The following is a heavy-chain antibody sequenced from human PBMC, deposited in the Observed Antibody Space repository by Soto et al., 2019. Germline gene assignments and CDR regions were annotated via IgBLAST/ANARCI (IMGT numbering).Heavy chain of an antibody. CDR3: ARASSSSSAADY. Sequence: SETLSLTCTVSGGSISSGGYYWTWIRQHPGKGLEWIGYICDSESAYYNPSLKSRVTISMDTSKNHFAMRLSSVTAADTAVYYCARASSSSSAADYWGQGTQVTVSS. V-gene: IGHV4-31*03. CDR2: ICDSESA. J-gene: IGHJ4*02. CDR1: GGSISSGGYY. D-gene: IGHD6-6*01.